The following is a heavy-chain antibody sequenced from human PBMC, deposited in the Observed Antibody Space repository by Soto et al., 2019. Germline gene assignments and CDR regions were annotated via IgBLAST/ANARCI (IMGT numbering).Heavy chain of an antibody. CDR3: ARDRVDRWSYYGRYYYYYYVTDV. Sequence: PGGSLRLSCAASGFTFSSYWMHWVRQAPGKGLVWVSRINSDGSSTSYADSVKGRFTISRDNAKNTLYLQMNSLRAEDTAVYYCARDRVDRWSYYGRYYYYYYVTDVWGQGTTVTVSS. V-gene: IGHV3-74*01. CDR2: INSDGSST. CDR1: GFTFSSYW. J-gene: IGHJ6*02. D-gene: IGHD1-26*01.